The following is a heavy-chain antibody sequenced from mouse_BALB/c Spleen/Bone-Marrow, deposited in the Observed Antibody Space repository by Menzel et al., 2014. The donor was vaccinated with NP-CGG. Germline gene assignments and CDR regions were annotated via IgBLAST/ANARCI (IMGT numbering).Heavy chain of an antibody. J-gene: IGHJ3*01. V-gene: IGHV1-7*01. CDR2: INPSSGYT. Sequence: QVQLQQSGAELAKPGASVKMSCKASGYTLTSYWMHWVKQRPGQGLEWIGNINPSSGYTEYNQKFKDKATLTADKSSSTAYMQLSSLTSEDSAIYYCARPISTGIQAWFDYWGQGIHVTVSA. CDR1: GYTLTSYW. CDR3: ARPISTGIQAWFDY.